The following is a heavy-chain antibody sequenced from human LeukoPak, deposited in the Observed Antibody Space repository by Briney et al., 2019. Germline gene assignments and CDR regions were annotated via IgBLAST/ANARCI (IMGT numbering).Heavy chain of an antibody. V-gene: IGHV3-23*01. J-gene: IGHJ4*02. CDR3: AKDVDRRKWELTFDY. Sequence: GGSLRLSCAASGFTFSSYAMSWVRQAPGKGLEWVSAISGSGGSTYYADSVKGRFTISRDNSKNTLYLQMNSLRAEDTAVYYCAKDVDRRKWELTFDYWGQETLVTVSS. CDR1: GFTFSSYA. D-gene: IGHD1-26*01. CDR2: ISGSGGST.